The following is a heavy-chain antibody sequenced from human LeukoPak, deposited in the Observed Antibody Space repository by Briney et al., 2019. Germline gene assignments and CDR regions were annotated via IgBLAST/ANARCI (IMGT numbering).Heavy chain of an antibody. CDR2: IHYSEST. D-gene: IGHD3-10*01. CDR1: GGSIRSYY. J-gene: IGHJ3*02. Sequence: SQTLSLTCTVSGGSIRSYYWGWIRQPPGKGLEWLGYIHYSESTNYNPSLKSRVPMSVDTSKNQFSLKLSSVTAADTAVYYCASRSGSFSDALDIWGQGTLVTVSS. V-gene: IGHV4-59*08. CDR3: ASRSGSFSDALDI.